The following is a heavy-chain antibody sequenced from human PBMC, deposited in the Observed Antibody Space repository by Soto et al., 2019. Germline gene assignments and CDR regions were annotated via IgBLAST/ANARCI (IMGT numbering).Heavy chain of an antibody. J-gene: IGHJ4*02. V-gene: IGHV1-8*01. CDR3: ARGGYFDSSNYLAY. CDR1: GYTFTSYD. D-gene: IGHD3-22*01. Sequence: ASVKVSCKASGYTFTSYDINWVRQATGQRLEWMGWMNPNSGNTGYAQKFQGRVTMTRNTSISTAYMELSSLRSEDTAVYYCARGGYFDSSNYLAYWGLGTLVTVSS. CDR2: MNPNSGNT.